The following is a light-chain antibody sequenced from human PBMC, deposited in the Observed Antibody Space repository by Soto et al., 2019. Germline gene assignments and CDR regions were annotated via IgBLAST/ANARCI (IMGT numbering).Light chain of an antibody. J-gene: IGKJ4*01. V-gene: IGKV3-11*01. CDR1: QSISID. CDR2: DAS. CDR3: QQRSNWPPLT. Sequence: EIVLTRSPATLSLSPGERATLSCRASQSISIDLAWYQQRPGQAPRLLIYDASNRATGIPARFSGSGSGTDFTLTISSLEPEDFAVYYCQQRSNWPPLTFGGGTKV.